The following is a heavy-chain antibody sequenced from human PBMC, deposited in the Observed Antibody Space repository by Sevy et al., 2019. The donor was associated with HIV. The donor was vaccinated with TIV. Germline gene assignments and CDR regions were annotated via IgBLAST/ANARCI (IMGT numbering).Heavy chain of an antibody. CDR3: AKGGGGHYDPDEIGYYFYYYNMDV. CDR1: GFSFDSYG. D-gene: IGHD3-22*01. V-gene: IGHV3-23*01. Sequence: GGSLRLSCAVSGFSFDSYGITWVRQAPGMGLEWVSGISGSGSRTYYADSVKGRFIISRDNSKNTLDLQMNSLRSEDTAIYYFAKGGGGHYDPDEIGYYFYYYNMDVWGKGTTVTVSS. J-gene: IGHJ6*03. CDR2: ISGSGSRT.